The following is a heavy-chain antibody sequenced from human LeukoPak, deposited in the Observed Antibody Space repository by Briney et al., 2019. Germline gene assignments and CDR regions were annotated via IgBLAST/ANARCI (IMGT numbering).Heavy chain of an antibody. CDR2: INHSGST. D-gene: IGHD3-10*01. CDR3: ARVVRGVLLKNYYYMDV. Sequence: SETLSLTCAVYGGSFSGYYWSWIRQPPGKGLEWIGEINHSGSTNYNPSLKSRVTISVDTSKNQFSLKLSSVTAADTAVYYCARVVRGVLLKNYYYMDVWGKGTTVTVSS. V-gene: IGHV4-34*01. CDR1: GGSFSGYY. J-gene: IGHJ6*03.